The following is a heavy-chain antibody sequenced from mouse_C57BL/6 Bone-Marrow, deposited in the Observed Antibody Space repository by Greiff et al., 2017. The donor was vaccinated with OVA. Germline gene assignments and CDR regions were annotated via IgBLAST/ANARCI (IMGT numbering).Heavy chain of an antibody. D-gene: IGHD2-1*01. CDR3: ERQGIYYGRDY. J-gene: IGHJ2*01. CDR1: GYTFTSYW. V-gene: IGHV1-61*01. CDR2: IYPSDSET. Sequence: QVQLQQPGAELVRPGSSVTLSCKASGYTFTSYWLDWVKQRPGQGLEWIGNIYPSDSETHYNQKRKDKDRWSVEKSSSTDEMQHSSMTSEDAAVYYGERQGIYYGRDYGGKGTTLTVAS.